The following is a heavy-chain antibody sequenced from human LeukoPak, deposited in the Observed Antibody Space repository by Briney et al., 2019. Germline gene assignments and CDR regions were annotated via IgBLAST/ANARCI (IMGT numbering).Heavy chain of an antibody. CDR1: GGTFSSYA. CDR2: IIPILGIA. J-gene: IGHJ6*02. V-gene: IGHV1-69*04. D-gene: IGHD1-1*01. CDR3: ARGRQPGDYYYGMDV. Sequence: ASVKVSCKASGGTFSSYAISWVRQAPGQGLEWMGRIIPILGIANYAQKFQGRVTITADKSTSTAYMELSSLRSEDTAVYYCARGRQPGDYYYGMDVWGQGTTVTVSS.